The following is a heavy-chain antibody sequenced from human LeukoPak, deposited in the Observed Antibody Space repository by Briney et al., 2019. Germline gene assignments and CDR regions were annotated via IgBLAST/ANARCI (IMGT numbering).Heavy chain of an antibody. CDR1: GYTFITYA. CDR2: IRYDGSNK. CDR3: AKGLGAGNFNFDY. Sequence: GGSLRLSCAASGYTFITYAMSWLRQAPGKGLEWVAFIRYDGSNKYYADSVKGRFTISRDNSKNTLYLQMNSLRAEDTAVYYCAKGLGAGNFNFDYWGQGTLVAVSS. D-gene: IGHD1-26*01. J-gene: IGHJ4*02. V-gene: IGHV3-30*02.